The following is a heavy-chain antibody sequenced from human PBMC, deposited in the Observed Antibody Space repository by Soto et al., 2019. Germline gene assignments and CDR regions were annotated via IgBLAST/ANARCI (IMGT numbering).Heavy chain of an antibody. CDR1: GYTFTSYY. V-gene: IGHV1-46*01. J-gene: IGHJ4*02. CDR3: ARAREGSYRYTFFDY. CDR2: INPSGGST. D-gene: IGHD3-16*02. Sequence: GASVKVSCKASGYTFTSYYMHWVRQAPGQGLEWMGIINPSGGSTSYAQKFQGRVTMTRDTSTSTVYMELSSLRSEDTAVYYCARAREGSYRYTFFDYWGQGTLVTVSS.